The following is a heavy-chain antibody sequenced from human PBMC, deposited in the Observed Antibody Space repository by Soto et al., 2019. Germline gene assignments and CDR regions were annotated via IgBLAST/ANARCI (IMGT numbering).Heavy chain of an antibody. J-gene: IGHJ4*02. CDR1: GGSFSGYY. D-gene: IGHD1-1*01. V-gene: IGHV4-34*01. CDR2: INHSGST. Sequence: SETLSLTCAVYGGSFSGYYWSWIRQPPGKGLEWIGEINHSGSTNYNPSLKSRVTISVDTSKNQFSLKLSSVTAADTAVYYCARGSMNVGLDYWGQGTLVTVSS. CDR3: ARGSMNVGLDY.